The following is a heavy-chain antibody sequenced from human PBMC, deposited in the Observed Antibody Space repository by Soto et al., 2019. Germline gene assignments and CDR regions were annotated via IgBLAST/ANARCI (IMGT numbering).Heavy chain of an antibody. V-gene: IGHV3-21*01. J-gene: IGHJ3*02. CDR2: ISSSSSYI. D-gene: IGHD2-2*01. CDR3: ARVVVPAAISDAFDI. CDR1: GFTFSSYS. Sequence: PGGSLRLSCAASGFTFSSYSMNWVRQAPGKGLEWVSSISSSSSYIYYADSVKGRFTISRDNAKNSLYLQMNSLRAEDTAVYYCARVVVPAAISDAFDIWGQGTVVTVSS.